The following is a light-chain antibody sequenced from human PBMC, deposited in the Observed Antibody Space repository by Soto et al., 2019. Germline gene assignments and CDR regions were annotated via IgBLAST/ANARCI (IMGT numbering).Light chain of an antibody. CDR3: LVSYSGSYV. Sequence: QAVVTQEPSLTVSPGGTVTLTCGSSTGAVTSGHYPYWFQQKPGQAPRTLIYDASNKHSWTPARFSGSLLGGKAALTLSGAQPEDEADYYCLVSYSGSYVFGTGTKVTVL. V-gene: IGLV7-46*01. CDR1: TGAVTSGHY. J-gene: IGLJ1*01. CDR2: DAS.